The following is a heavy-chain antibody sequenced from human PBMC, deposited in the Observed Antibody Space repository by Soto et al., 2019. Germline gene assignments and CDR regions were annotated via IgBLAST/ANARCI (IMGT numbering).Heavy chain of an antibody. CDR3: ARQGTTHHYWFDP. CDR1: GYSFTIYW. J-gene: IGHJ5*02. D-gene: IGHD1-26*01. CDR2: IYPGDSDT. V-gene: IGHV5-51*01. Sequence: PGASLKISCDGSGYSFTIYWNGWGRQMPGKGLEWMGIIYPGDSDTRYSPSFRGQVTISADKSISTAYLQWSRLTASATVMYCSARQGTTHHYWFDPWGQGTLVTVSS.